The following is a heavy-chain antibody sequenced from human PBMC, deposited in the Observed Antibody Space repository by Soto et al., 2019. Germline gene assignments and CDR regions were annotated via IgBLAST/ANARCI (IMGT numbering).Heavy chain of an antibody. J-gene: IGHJ6*02. CDR2: ISGSGGST. Sequence: PGGSLRLSCAASGFTFSSYAMSWVRQAPGKGLEWVSAISGSGGSTYYADSVKGRFTISRDNSKNTLYLQMNSLRAEDTAVYYCAKREVVPAAYFDWLTYADYYYYGMDVWGQGTTVTVSS. CDR3: AKREVVPAAYFDWLTYADYYYYGMDV. CDR1: GFTFSSYA. D-gene: IGHD3-9*01. V-gene: IGHV3-23*01.